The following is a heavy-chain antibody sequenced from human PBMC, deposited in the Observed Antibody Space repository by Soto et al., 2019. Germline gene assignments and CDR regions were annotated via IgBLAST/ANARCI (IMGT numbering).Heavy chain of an antibody. Sequence: EVQLVESGGSLVKPGGSLRLSCAASGFTFSSYSMNWVRQAPGKGLEWVSSISSSSSYIYYADSVKGRFTISRDNAKNSLYLQMNSLRAEDTAVYYCARLTVAAMSAFDIWGQGTMVTVSS. J-gene: IGHJ3*02. CDR1: GFTFSSYS. V-gene: IGHV3-21*01. CDR3: ARLTVAAMSAFDI. D-gene: IGHD2-15*01. CDR2: ISSSSSYI.